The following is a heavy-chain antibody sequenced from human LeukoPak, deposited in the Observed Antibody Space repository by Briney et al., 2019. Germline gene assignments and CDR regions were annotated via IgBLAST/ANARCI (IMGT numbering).Heavy chain of an antibody. D-gene: IGHD1-26*01. J-gene: IGHJ3*02. Sequence: GRSLRLSCAASGFTFDDYAMHWVRQAPGKGLEWVSGISWNSGSIDYADSVKGRFTISRDNAKNSLYLQMNSLRAEDTALYYCAKDRSSGANRWAYDAFDIWGQGTKVTVSS. V-gene: IGHV3-9*01. CDR2: ISWNSGSI. CDR1: GFTFDDYA. CDR3: AKDRSSGANRWAYDAFDI.